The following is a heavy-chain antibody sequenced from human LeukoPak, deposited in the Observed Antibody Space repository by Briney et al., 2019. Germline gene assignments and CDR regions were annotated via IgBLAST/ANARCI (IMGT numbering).Heavy chain of an antibody. Sequence: ASVKVSCTASGYTFTSYDINWVRQAPGQGLEWMGWMNPNSGNTDYSQKFQGRVTMTRDMSTSTVYMELSRLRSEDTAVYYCARAGAGDTAFRSLEIHNFDYWGQGTLVTVSS. V-gene: IGHV1-8*01. J-gene: IGHJ4*02. CDR3: ARAGAGDTAFRSLEIHNFDY. CDR1: GYTFTSYD. D-gene: IGHD2-21*02. CDR2: MNPNSGNT.